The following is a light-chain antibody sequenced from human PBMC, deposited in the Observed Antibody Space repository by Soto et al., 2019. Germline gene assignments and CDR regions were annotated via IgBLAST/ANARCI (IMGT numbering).Light chain of an antibody. J-gene: IGKJ1*01. CDR2: WAS. V-gene: IGKV4-1*01. CDR1: QSVLYSSNKKNY. Sequence: DIVMTQSPDSLAVSLGERATINCKSSQSVLYSSNKKNYLAWYQQKSGQSPKVLIYWASTRESGVPDRFSGSGSVTDFTLSISSLQAEDAAVYYGQQSYSTPRTFGQGTKVDIK. CDR3: QQSYSTPRT.